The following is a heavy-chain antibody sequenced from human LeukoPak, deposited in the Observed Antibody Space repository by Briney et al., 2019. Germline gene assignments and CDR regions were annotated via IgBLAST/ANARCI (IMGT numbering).Heavy chain of an antibody. CDR2: FYTNGIT. D-gene: IGHD3-16*01. CDR1: GGPFDTYA. CDR3: ASTYHYYYYMDV. V-gene: IGHV4-4*07. Sequence: SETLSLTCTVSGGPFDTYAWSWIRQPAGKGLEWIGRFYTNGITNYNPSLKSRVTVSGDTSKNQFYLWLSSVTAADTAVYYCASTYHYYYYMDVWGKGTTVTVSS. J-gene: IGHJ6*03.